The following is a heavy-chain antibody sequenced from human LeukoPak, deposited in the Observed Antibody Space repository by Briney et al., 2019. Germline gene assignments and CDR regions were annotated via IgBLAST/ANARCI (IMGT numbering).Heavy chain of an antibody. J-gene: IGHJ4*02. CDR1: GSTLSSYS. Sequence: PGGSLRLSCVASGSTLSSYSMNWVRQAPGKGLEWVSSISSSRGYIYYADSLKGRFTISRDNAKSSLYLQMNSLRAEDTAVYYCVRGYYDSSSFFDYWGQGTLVTVSS. CDR2: ISSSRGYI. V-gene: IGHV3-21*06. D-gene: IGHD3-22*01. CDR3: VRGYYDSSSFFDY.